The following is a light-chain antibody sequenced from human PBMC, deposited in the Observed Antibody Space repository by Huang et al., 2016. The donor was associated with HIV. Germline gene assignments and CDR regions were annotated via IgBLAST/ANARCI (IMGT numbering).Light chain of an antibody. Sequence: IQMTQSPSSLSASVGDRVTITCQASQDISNYLNWYQQKPGKAPKLLIYDASNLETGVSSRFSGSGSGTDFTFTISSLQPEDIATYYCQQYDNLPRFTFGPGTKVDIK. CDR1: QDISNY. CDR2: DAS. V-gene: IGKV1-33*01. CDR3: QQYDNLPRFT. J-gene: IGKJ3*01.